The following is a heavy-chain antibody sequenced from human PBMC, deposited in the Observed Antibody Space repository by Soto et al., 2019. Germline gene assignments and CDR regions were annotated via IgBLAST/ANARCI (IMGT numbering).Heavy chain of an antibody. V-gene: IGHV1-69*01. CDR1: GGTFSSYA. J-gene: IGHJ4*02. CDR2: IIPIFGTA. D-gene: IGHD3-22*01. CDR3: ARYYDSSGYYYYFDY. Sequence: QVQLVQSGAEVKKPGSSVKVSCKASGGTFSSYAISWVRQAPGQGLEWKGGIIPIFGTANYAQKFQGRVTITADESTSTAYMELSSLRSEDTAVYYCARYYDSSGYYYYFDYWGQGTLVTVSS.